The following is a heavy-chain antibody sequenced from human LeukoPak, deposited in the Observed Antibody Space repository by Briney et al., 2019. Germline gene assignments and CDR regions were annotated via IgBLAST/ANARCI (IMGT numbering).Heavy chain of an antibody. CDR3: ARGEDGYSYGSGAFDI. CDR1: GGSISSGGYY. CDR2: IYHSGST. D-gene: IGHD5-18*01. J-gene: IGHJ3*02. Sequence: SQTLSLTCTVSGGSISSGGYYWSWIRQPPGKGLEWIGYIYHSGSTYYNPSLKSRVTISVDRSKNQFSLKLSSVTAADTVVYYCARGEDGYSYGSGAFDIWGQGTMVTVSS. V-gene: IGHV4-30-2*01.